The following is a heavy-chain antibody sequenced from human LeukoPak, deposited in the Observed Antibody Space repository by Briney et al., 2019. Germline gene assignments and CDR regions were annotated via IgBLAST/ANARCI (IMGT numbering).Heavy chain of an antibody. J-gene: IGHJ4*02. Sequence: ASVKVSCKASGYTFTSYGISWVRQAPGQGLEWMGWISAYNGNTNYAQKLQGRVTMTTDTSTSTAYMELRSLRSDDTAAYYCAKGGYCSSTSCYRGLDYWGQGTLVTVSS. V-gene: IGHV1-18*01. D-gene: IGHD2-2*02. CDR1: GYTFTSYG. CDR3: AKGGYCSSTSCYRGLDY. CDR2: ISAYNGNT.